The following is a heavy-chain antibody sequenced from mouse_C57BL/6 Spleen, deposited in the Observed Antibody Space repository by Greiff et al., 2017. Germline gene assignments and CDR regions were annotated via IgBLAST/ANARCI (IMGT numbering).Heavy chain of an antibody. V-gene: IGHV2-2*01. CDR1: GFSLTSYG. D-gene: IGHD1-1*01. Sequence: VKLQQSGPGLVQPSQSLSITCTVSGFSLTSYGVHWVRQSPGKGLEWLGVIWSGGSTDYNAAFISRLRSSKDNFKSQVFFKMNSLQADDTAIYYCARNRYYGSSYWYFDVWGTGTTVTVAS. CDR3: ARNRYYGSSYWYFDV. CDR2: IWSGGST. J-gene: IGHJ1*03.